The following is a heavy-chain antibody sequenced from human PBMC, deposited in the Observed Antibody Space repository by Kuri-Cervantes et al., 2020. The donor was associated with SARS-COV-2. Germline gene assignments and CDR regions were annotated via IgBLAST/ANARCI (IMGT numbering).Heavy chain of an antibody. CDR1: GFTFSDYY. Sequence: LSLTCAASGFTFSDYYMSWIRQAPGKGLEWLSYISSSGTYTNYADSVKGRFTISRDNAKRTLFLQMNSLRVDDTAVYYCSRDQVSAAGTANYWGQGALVTVSS. J-gene: IGHJ4*02. CDR2: ISSSGTYT. V-gene: IGHV3-11*05. CDR3: SRDQVSAAGTANY. D-gene: IGHD6-13*01.